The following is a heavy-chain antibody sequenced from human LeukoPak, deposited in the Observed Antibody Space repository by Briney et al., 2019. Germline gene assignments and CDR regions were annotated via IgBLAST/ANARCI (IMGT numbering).Heavy chain of an antibody. D-gene: IGHD6-19*01. CDR3: ARVPEAVAETYYFDY. CDR2: IYYSGST. V-gene: IGHV4-59*01. J-gene: IGHJ4*02. Sequence: SETLSLTCTVSGESISGFYWNWIRQPPGKGLEWLGYIYYSGSTDYNPSLKSRVTISIDTSKNQFSLKLSSVTAADTAVYYCARVPEAVAETYYFDYWGQGTLVTVSS. CDR1: GESISGFY.